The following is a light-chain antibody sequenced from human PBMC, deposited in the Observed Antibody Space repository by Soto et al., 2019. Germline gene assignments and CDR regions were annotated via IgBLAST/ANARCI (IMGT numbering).Light chain of an antibody. CDR3: QQYAQWPLS. CDR1: QSVTYT. Sequence: EIVMTQSPATLSVSPGERVTLSCRASQSVTYTLAWFQQKPGQSPRLLVYGTSTRASGIPARFSGSGSGTDFTLTINTLEAEDVAVYYCQQYAQWPLSFGGGTKVDIK. V-gene: IGKV3D-15*01. J-gene: IGKJ4*01. CDR2: GTS.